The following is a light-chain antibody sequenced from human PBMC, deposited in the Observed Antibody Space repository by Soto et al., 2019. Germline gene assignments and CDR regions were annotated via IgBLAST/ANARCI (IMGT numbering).Light chain of an antibody. CDR1: QSVSSN. Sequence: EIVMTQSPATLSVSPGERATLSCRASQSVSSNLAWYQQKPGQAPTLLIYGASARATGIPARFSGSGSGTEFTLTISSLQSEDFAVYYCQQRSNWPLTFGGGTRVEI. CDR3: QQRSNWPLT. J-gene: IGKJ4*01. CDR2: GAS. V-gene: IGKV3-15*01.